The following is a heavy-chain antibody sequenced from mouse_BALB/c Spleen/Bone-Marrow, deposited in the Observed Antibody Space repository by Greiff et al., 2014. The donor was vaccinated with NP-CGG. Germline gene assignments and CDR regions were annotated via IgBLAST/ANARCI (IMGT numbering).Heavy chain of an antibody. CDR2: ISNLAYSI. Sequence: EVNVVESGGGLVQPGGSRKLSCAASGFTFSDYGVAWVRQAPGKGPEWVAFISNLAYSIYYADTVTGRFTISRENAKNTLYLEMSSLRSEDTAMYYCARDYYGSSYWYFDVWGAGTTVTVSS. V-gene: IGHV5-15*02. CDR3: ARDYYGSSYWYFDV. CDR1: GFTFSDYG. D-gene: IGHD1-1*01. J-gene: IGHJ1*01.